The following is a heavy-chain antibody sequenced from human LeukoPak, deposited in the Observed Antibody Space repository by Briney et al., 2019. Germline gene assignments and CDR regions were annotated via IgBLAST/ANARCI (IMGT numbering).Heavy chain of an antibody. CDR2: IYYSGST. CDR1: GGSINSYY. D-gene: IGHD3-10*01. V-gene: IGHV4-59*12. CDR3: ASGGKVRGVIPY. J-gene: IGHJ4*02. Sequence: SETLSLTCTVSGGSINSYYWSWIRQPPGKGLEWIGYIYYSGSTNYNPSLKSRVTISVDTSKNQFSLKLSSVTAADTAVYYCASGGKVRGVIPYWGQGTLVTVSS.